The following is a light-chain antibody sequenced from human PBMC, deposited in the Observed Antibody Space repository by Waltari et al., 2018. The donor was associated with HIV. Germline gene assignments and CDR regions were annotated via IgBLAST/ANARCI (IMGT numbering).Light chain of an antibody. CDR3: GTWDNSLSAGF. V-gene: IGLV1-51*01. CDR2: DKN. CDR1: SSSFGNNY. J-gene: IGLJ2*01. Sequence: QSVLTQPPSVSAPPGQKVTISCSGSSSSFGNNYVSWYQQVPGTAPKLLIYDKNRRPSGIPDRFSGSKAGTSATLAITRLQTGDEADYYCGTWDNSLSAGFFGGGTKLTVL.